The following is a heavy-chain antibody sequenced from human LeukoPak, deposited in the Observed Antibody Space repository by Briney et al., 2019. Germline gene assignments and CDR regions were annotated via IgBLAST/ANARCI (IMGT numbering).Heavy chain of an antibody. V-gene: IGHV3-21*01. Sequence: GGSLRLSCAASGFTFSSYTMHWVRQIPGGRPEWVSSISGDTTYIYYADSLKGRFTISRDNINTSLFLQMNSLRAEDTATYFCARRGTDASFSFFDVWGQGTMVTVSS. CDR3: ARRGTDASFSFFDV. CDR1: GFTFSSYT. J-gene: IGHJ3*01. D-gene: IGHD1-1*01. CDR2: ISGDTTYI.